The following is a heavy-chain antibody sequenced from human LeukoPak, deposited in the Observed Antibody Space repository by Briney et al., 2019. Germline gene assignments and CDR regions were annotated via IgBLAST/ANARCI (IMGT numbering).Heavy chain of an antibody. Sequence: PGGSLRLSCAASGFTFSNAWMSWVRQAPGKGLEWVVLIKSKTDGGTTDYAAPVKGRFTISRDDSKNTLYLQMNSLKTEDTAVYYCTTLAATVTTEDYWGQGTLVTVSS. D-gene: IGHD4-17*01. CDR2: IKSKTDGGTT. CDR1: GFTFSNAW. V-gene: IGHV3-15*01. J-gene: IGHJ4*02. CDR3: TTLAATVTTEDY.